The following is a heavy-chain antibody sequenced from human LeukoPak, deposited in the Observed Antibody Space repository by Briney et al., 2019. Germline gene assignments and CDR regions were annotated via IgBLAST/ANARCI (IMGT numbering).Heavy chain of an antibody. CDR1: GGSFSSYY. J-gene: IGHJ6*03. CDR3: ARATSGWSYYYYMDD. Sequence: SETLTLTCTVSGGSFSSYYRSWIRQPPGKGLEWIGYIYYSGSTNYNPALKGRVTISIDTSKNQFSLKLSSVIAADTAAYYYARATSGWSYYYYMDDWGPGTTVTVSS. V-gene: IGHV4-59*01. CDR2: IYYSGST. D-gene: IGHD6-19*01.